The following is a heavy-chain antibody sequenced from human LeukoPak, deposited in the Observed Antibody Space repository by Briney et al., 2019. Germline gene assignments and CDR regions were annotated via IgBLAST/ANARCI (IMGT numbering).Heavy chain of an antibody. V-gene: IGHV3-7*01. D-gene: IGHD5-12*01. CDR1: GFTFSSYW. J-gene: IGHJ4*02. CDR2: IKQDGSEK. Sequence: GGSLRLSCAASGFTFSSYWMSWVRQAPGKGLEWVANIKQDGSEKYYVDSVKGRFTISRDNAKNSLYLQMNSLRAEDTAVYYCARVGAWLQKGTDLREGLEYFDYWGQGTLVTVSS. CDR3: ARVGAWLQKGTDLREGLEYFDY.